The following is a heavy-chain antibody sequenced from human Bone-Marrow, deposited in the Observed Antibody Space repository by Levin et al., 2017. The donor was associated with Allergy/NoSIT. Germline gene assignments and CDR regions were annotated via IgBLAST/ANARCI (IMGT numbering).Heavy chain of an antibody. J-gene: IGHJ4*02. CDR3: ARHKWDGQSSLDH. Sequence: SETLSLTCSVSGVSLRGNSHYWGWIRHPPGTGLEWVGSINYSGSTYYTPSLKGRVTISVDTSKTQFSLKLTSVTAADTAVYYCARHKWDGQSSLDHWGQGTLVTVSS. V-gene: IGHV4-39*01. CDR2: INYSGST. CDR1: GVSLRGNSHY. D-gene: IGHD1-26*01.